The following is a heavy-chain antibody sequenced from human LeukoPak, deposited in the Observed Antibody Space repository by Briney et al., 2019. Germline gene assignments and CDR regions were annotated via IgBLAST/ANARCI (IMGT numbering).Heavy chain of an antibody. CDR3: ARLADKLGGWFDP. J-gene: IGHJ5*02. D-gene: IGHD3-16*01. CDR1: GGSFSGYY. CDR2: INHSGST. V-gene: IGHV4-34*01. Sequence: SSETLSLTCAVYGGSFSGYYWSWIRQPPGKGLEWIGEINHSGSTNYNPSLKSRVTISVDTSKNQFSLKLSSVAAADTAVYYCARLADKLGGWFDPWGQGTLVTVSS.